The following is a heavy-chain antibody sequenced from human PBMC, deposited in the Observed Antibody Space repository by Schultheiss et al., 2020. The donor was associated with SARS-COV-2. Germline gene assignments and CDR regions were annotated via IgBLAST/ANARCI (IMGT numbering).Heavy chain of an antibody. Sequence: GGSLRLSCAASGFTFSSYWMSWVRQAPGKGLEWVANIKQDGSEKYYVDSVKGRFTISRDNSKNTLYLQMNSLRAEDTAVYYCANPGGYGFYYYYGMDVWGQGTTVTVSS. CDR1: GFTFSSYW. V-gene: IGHV3-7*03. CDR2: IKQDGSEK. J-gene: IGHJ6*02. CDR3: ANPGGYGFYYYYGMDV. D-gene: IGHD5-12*01.